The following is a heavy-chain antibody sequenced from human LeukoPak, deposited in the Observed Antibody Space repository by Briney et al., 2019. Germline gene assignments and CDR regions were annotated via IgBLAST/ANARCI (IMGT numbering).Heavy chain of an antibody. V-gene: IGHV3-23*01. Sequence: PWGSLSLSCAASGFDFSSYAMSWVRQPPGKGLEWVSVISRRDDYTYYADSVEGRFTISRDNSKNTLYLQMNSLRAEDTAVYYCANDYRSGSFHDFWGQGTLVTVSS. CDR2: ISRRDDYT. CDR1: GFDFSSYA. J-gene: IGHJ4*02. D-gene: IGHD3-10*01. CDR3: ANDYRSGSFHDF.